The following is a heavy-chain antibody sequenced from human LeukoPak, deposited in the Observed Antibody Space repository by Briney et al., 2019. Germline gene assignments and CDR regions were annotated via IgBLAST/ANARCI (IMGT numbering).Heavy chain of an antibody. V-gene: IGHV1-8*03. CDR1: GYTFTSYD. D-gene: IGHD1-1*01. Sequence: ASVKVSCKVSGYTFTSYDINWVRQATGQGLEWMGWMNPNSGNTGYAQKFQGRVTITRNTSISTAYMELSSLRSEDTAVYYCARGPRYLYMDVWGKGTTVTVSS. J-gene: IGHJ6*03. CDR2: MNPNSGNT. CDR3: ARGPRYLYMDV.